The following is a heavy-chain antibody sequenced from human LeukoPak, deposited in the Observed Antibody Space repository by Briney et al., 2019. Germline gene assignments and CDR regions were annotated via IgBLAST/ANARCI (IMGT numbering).Heavy chain of an antibody. V-gene: IGHV3-9*03. CDR1: GFIFDDYA. Sequence: PGGSLRLSCAASGFIFDDYAMHWVRQAPGKGLEWVSSISWNSCSIGYADSVKGRFTISRDNAKNSLFLQMSSLRPEDMALYHCAKDRRPMPVAASLDYWGQGTLVTVSS. CDR3: AKDRRPMPVAASLDY. J-gene: IGHJ4*02. D-gene: IGHD6-19*01. CDR2: ISWNSCSI.